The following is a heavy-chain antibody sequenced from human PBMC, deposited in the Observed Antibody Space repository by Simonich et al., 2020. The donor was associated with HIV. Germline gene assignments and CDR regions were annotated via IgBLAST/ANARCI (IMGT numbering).Heavy chain of an antibody. CDR2: IIHSGST. D-gene: IGHD6-13*01. V-gene: IGHV4-34*12. CDR1: GGSLSNYF. J-gene: IGHJ4*01. Sequence: QVQLQQWGAGLLKPSETLSLTCAVYGGSLSNYFWGWIRQPPGKGLGWIGEIIHSGSTNDNPSLKRRGNLSVATAKNQFSLKGRSGTAPETAVYYCASRRLWNSSPFDYWGQGTLVTVS. CDR3: ASRRLWNSSPFDY.